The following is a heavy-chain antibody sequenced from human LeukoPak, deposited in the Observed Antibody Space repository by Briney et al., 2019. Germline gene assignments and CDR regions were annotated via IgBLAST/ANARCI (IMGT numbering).Heavy chain of an antibody. V-gene: IGHV4-61*08. J-gene: IGHJ3*02. Sequence: SETLSLTCTVSGVSVDTIDYYWSWIRQPPGKGLEWIGYMYHTGSSIYSPSLKSRLTISVDTSKNQFSLNLSSMTAADTVVYYCAGDQGGSAHRHAFDIWGQGTLVTVSS. CDR1: GVSVDTIDYY. CDR2: MYHTGSS. D-gene: IGHD1-26*01. CDR3: AGDQGGSAHRHAFDI.